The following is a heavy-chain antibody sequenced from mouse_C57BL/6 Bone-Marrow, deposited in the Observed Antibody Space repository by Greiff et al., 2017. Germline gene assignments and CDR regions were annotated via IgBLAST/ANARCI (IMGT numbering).Heavy chain of an antibody. CDR1: GYTFTSYT. J-gene: IGHJ4*01. V-gene: IGHV1-4*01. Sequence: VQGVESGAELARPGASVKMSCKASGYTFTSYTMHWVKQRPGQGLEWIGYINPSSGYTKYNQKFKDKATLTADKSSSTAYMQLSSLTSEDSAVYYCASWDALYYAMDYWGQGTSVTVSS. CDR3: ASWDALYYAMDY. D-gene: IGHD4-1*01. CDR2: INPSSGYT.